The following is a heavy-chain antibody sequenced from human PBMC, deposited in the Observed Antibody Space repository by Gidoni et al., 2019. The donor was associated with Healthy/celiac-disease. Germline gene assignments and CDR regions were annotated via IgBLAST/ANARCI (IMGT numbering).Heavy chain of an antibody. CDR1: GFTFSRYA. Sequence: QVQLVESGGGVVQPGRSLRLSCAASGFTFSRYAMHWVRQAPGKGLEWVAVISYDGSNKYYADSVKGRFTISRDNSKNTLYLQMNSLRAEDTAVYYCASEGYSYGYDNWFDPWGQGTLVTVSS. CDR3: ASEGYSYGYDNWFDP. CDR2: ISYDGSNK. D-gene: IGHD5-18*01. V-gene: IGHV3-30-3*01. J-gene: IGHJ5*02.